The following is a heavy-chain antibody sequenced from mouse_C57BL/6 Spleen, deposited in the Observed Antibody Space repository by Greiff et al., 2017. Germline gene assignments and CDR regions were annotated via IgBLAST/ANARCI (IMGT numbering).Heavy chain of an antibody. CDR1: GYTFTSYW. CDR3: ARWITTVVATDYYAMDY. CDR2: IDPSDSET. V-gene: IGHV1-52*01. J-gene: IGHJ4*01. Sequence: VQLQQPGAELVRPGSSVKLSCKASGYTFTSYWMHWVKQRPIQGLEWIGNIDPSDSETHYNQKFKDKATLTVDKSSSTAYMQLSSLTSEDSAVYYCARWITTVVATDYYAMDYWGQGTSVTVSS. D-gene: IGHD1-1*01.